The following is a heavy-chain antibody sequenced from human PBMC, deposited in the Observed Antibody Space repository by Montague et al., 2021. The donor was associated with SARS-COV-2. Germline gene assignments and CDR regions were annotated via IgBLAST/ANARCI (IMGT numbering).Heavy chain of an antibody. CDR1: GYSISTGYH. V-gene: IGHV4-38-2*02. Sequence: SETLSLTCTVSGYSISTGYHWGWIRQPPGKELEWIGTIYHSGSTYFNPSLKSRVTISVDTSKNQFSLNLSSVTAADTAVYYCAKVAGSHDTFDIWGRGTMVTVSS. CDR2: IYHSGST. J-gene: IGHJ3*02. D-gene: IGHD6-19*01. CDR3: AKVAGSHDTFDI.